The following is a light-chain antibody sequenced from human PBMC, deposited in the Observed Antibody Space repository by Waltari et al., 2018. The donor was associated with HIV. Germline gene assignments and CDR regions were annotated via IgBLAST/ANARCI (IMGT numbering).Light chain of an antibody. V-gene: IGKV3-15*01. CDR1: QSVGSY. J-gene: IGKJ4*01. CDR2: GAS. Sequence: VMTQSPATVSVSPGGRATLSCRASQSVGSYLAWYQQKPGQAPRLLISGASTRATGIPTRFSGSGSRTEFTLTISSLKSEDFAVYYCHQYNKWPRGTFGGGTKVE. CDR3: HQYNKWPRGT.